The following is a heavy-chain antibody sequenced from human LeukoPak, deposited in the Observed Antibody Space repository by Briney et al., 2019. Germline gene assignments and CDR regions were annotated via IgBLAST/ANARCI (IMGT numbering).Heavy chain of an antibody. V-gene: IGHV3-23*01. Sequence: PGGSLRLSCVGSVFTFSSYAMSWVRQAPGKGLEWVSSIVGSGYTTYYADSVKGRFTISRDNSKNTVYLQMDSLRAEDTAVYYCALLGLNWVQGTLVTVSS. D-gene: IGHD2-15*01. CDR2: IVGSGYTT. CDR3: ALLGLN. J-gene: IGHJ4*02. CDR1: VFTFSSYA.